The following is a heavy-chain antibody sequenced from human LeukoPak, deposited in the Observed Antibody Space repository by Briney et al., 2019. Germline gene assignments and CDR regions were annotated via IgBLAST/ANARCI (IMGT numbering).Heavy chain of an antibody. Sequence: GASVKVSCKASGYTFTGYYMHWVRQAPGQGLEWMGWINPNSGGTNYAQKFQGRVTMTRDTSISTAYMELSRLRSDDTAVYYCARGKGLRRPWYFDLWGRGTLITVSS. CDR1: GYTFTGYY. CDR2: INPNSGGT. J-gene: IGHJ2*01. CDR3: ARGKGLRRPWYFDL. V-gene: IGHV1-2*02. D-gene: IGHD5-12*01.